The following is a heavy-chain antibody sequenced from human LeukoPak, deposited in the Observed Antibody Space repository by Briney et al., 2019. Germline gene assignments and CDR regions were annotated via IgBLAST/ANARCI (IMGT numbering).Heavy chain of an antibody. Sequence: PSETLSLTCTVSGGSLSSGSYYWSWIRQPPGKGLEWIAYIYYSGSTNYNPSLKSRATISVDTSKNQFSLKLSSVTAADTAVYYCARDDYNDSSAYSGIDYWGQGTLVTVSS. D-gene: IGHD3-22*01. J-gene: IGHJ4*02. CDR1: GGSLSSGSYY. CDR2: IYYSGST. V-gene: IGHV4-61*01. CDR3: ARDDYNDSSAYSGIDY.